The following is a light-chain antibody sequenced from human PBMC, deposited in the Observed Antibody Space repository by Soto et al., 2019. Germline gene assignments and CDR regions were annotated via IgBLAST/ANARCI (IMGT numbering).Light chain of an antibody. Sequence: QSVLTQPASVSGSPGQSITISCTGTSSDVGGYNYVSWYQQHPGKAPKLMIYEVNNRPSGVSNRFSGSKSGNTASLTISGLHAEDEGDYYCSSYTSSITLVFGGGTKLTVL. CDR2: EVN. CDR3: SSYTSSITLV. CDR1: SSDVGGYNY. J-gene: IGLJ2*01. V-gene: IGLV2-14*01.